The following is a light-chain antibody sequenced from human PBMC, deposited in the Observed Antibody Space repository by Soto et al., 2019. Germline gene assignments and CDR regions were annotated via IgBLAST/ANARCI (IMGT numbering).Light chain of an antibody. CDR3: QQYHNLPIT. J-gene: IGKJ5*01. Sequence: DIQMTQSPSSLSASVGDRVTITCQASQDISSSLNWYQQKPGKAPKPLIYDASNLETGVPSRFSGSGSGTDFTFTISSLQPEDIGTYYCQQYHNLPITFGQGTRLEIK. CDR1: QDISSS. CDR2: DAS. V-gene: IGKV1-33*01.